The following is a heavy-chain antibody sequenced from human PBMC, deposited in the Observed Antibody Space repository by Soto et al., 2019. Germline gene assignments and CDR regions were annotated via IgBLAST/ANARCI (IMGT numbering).Heavy chain of an antibody. V-gene: IGHV4-39*01. Sequence: PSETLSLTCTVSGGSISSSSYYWGWIRQPPGKGLEWIGSIYYSGSTYYNPSLKSRVTISVDTSKNQFSLKLSSVTAADTAVYYCGRIDASYGSVPSSPHYSSYYSLDVWGKGNTVTVSS. J-gene: IGHJ6*03. CDR3: GRIDASYGSVPSSPHYSSYYSLDV. CDR1: GGSISSSSYY. CDR2: IYYSGST. D-gene: IGHD3-10*01.